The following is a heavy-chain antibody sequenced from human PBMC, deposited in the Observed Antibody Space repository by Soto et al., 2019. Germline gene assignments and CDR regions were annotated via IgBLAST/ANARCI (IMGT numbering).Heavy chain of an antibody. Sequence: QVQLQQWGAGLLKPSETLSLTCAVYGGSFSGYYWSWIRQPPGKGLEWIGEINHSGSTNYNPSLKSRVTISVDTSKNQFSLKPSSVTAADTPVYYCARTYDILIGPRGYSYGARGEFDYWGQGTLVTVSS. V-gene: IGHV4-34*02. CDR1: GGSFSGYY. D-gene: IGHD5-18*01. CDR2: INHSGST. CDR3: ARTYDILIGPRGYSYGARGEFDY. J-gene: IGHJ4*02.